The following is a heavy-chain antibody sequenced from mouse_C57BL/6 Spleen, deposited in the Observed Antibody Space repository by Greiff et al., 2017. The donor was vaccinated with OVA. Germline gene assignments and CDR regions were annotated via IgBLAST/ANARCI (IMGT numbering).Heavy chain of an antibody. CDR3: ARPHYYGSSYAFAY. CDR1: GFTFSSYT. Sequence: EVQVVESGGGLVKPGGSLKLSCAASGFTFSSYTMSWVRQTPEKRLEWVATISGGGGNTYYPDSVKGRFTISRDNAKNTLYLQMSSLRSEDTALYYCARPHYYGSSYAFAYWGQGTLVTVSA. J-gene: IGHJ3*01. CDR2: ISGGGGNT. D-gene: IGHD1-1*01. V-gene: IGHV5-9*01.